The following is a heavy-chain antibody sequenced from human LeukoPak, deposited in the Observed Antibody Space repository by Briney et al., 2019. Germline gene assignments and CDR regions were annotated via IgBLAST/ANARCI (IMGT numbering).Heavy chain of an antibody. CDR1: GGSISSSSYY. V-gene: IGHV4-39*01. CDR3: ARHRREYCSSTSCHYYYYYYMDV. J-gene: IGHJ6*03. Sequence: KSSETLSLTCTVSGGSISSSSYYWGWIRQPPGKGLEWIGSTYYSGSTYYNPSLKSRVTISVDTSKNQFSLKLSSVTAADTAVYYCARHRREYCSSTSCHYYYYYYMDVWGKGTTVTVSS. CDR2: TYYSGST. D-gene: IGHD2-2*01.